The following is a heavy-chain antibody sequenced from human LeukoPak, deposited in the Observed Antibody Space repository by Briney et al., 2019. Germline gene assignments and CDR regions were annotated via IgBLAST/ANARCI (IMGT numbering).Heavy chain of an antibody. CDR1: GFTFSSYS. Sequence: GGSLRLSCAASGFTFSSYSMNWVRQAPGKGLEWVSYISSSSSTIYYADSVKGRFTISRDNAKNSLYLQMNSLRAEDTAVYYCARGASGTLYGAFDAWGQGTMVTVSS. V-gene: IGHV3-48*01. CDR2: ISSSSSTI. J-gene: IGHJ3*01. CDR3: ARGASGTLYGAFDA. D-gene: IGHD1-26*01.